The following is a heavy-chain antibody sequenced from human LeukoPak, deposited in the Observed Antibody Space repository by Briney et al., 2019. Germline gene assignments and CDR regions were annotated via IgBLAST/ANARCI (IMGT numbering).Heavy chain of an antibody. CDR3: AKSGHCSGGSCYLVFDY. V-gene: IGHV3-9*01. Sequence: GRSLRLSCAASGFTFDDYVMHWVRQAPGKGLEWVSGISWNSGSIGYADSVKGRFTISRDNAKNSLYLQMNSLRAEDTALYYCAKSGHCSGGSCYLVFDYWGQGTLVTVSS. D-gene: IGHD2-15*01. J-gene: IGHJ4*02. CDR2: ISWNSGSI. CDR1: GFTFDDYV.